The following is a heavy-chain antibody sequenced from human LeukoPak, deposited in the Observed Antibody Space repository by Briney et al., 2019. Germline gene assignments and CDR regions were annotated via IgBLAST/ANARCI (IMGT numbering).Heavy chain of an antibody. D-gene: IGHD1-14*01. CDR2: ISYDGSNK. Sequence: GGSLRLSCAASGFTFSSYGMHWVRQVPGKGLEWVAVISYDGSNKYYADSVKGRFTISRDNSKNTLYLQMNSLRAEDTAVYYCAKDPGGGYDAFDIWGQGTMVTVSS. CDR3: AKDPGGGYDAFDI. CDR1: GFTFSSYG. V-gene: IGHV3-30*18. J-gene: IGHJ3*02.